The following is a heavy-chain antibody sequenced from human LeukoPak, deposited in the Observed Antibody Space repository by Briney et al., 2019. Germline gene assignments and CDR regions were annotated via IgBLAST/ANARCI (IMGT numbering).Heavy chain of an antibody. D-gene: IGHD2-15*01. J-gene: IGHJ4*02. Sequence: GGSLRLSCAASGFTFSSYAMHWVRQAPGKGLEWVAVISYDGSNKYYADSVKGRFTISRDNSKNTLYLQMNSLRAEDTAVYYCARDTCDGGSCYVYYFDYWGQGTLVTVPS. CDR1: GFTFSSYA. V-gene: IGHV3-30*04. CDR2: ISYDGSNK. CDR3: ARDTCDGGSCYVYYFDY.